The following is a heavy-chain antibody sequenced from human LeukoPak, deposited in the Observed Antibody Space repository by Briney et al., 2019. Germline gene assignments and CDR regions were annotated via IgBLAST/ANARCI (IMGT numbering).Heavy chain of an antibody. J-gene: IGHJ3*02. Sequence: GASVKVSCKASGYTFTSYYMHWVRQAPGQGLEWMGIINPSGGSTSYAQKFQGGVTMTRDTSTSTVYMELSSLRSEDTAVYYCARGPPDFWSGYYDDAFDIWGQGTMVTVSS. CDR3: ARGPPDFWSGYYDDAFDI. V-gene: IGHV1-46*01. CDR1: GYTFTSYY. D-gene: IGHD3-3*01. CDR2: INPSGGST.